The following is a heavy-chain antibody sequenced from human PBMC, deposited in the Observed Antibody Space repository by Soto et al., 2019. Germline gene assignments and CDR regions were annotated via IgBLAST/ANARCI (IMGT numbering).Heavy chain of an antibody. V-gene: IGHV5-10-1*01. Sequence: HGESLKISCKGSGYSFTSYWISWVRQMPGKGLEWMGRIDPSDSYTNYSPSFQGHVTISADKSISTAYLQWSSLKASDTAMYYCARLEYSSSTGEWYYYYGMDVWGQGTTVTVSS. CDR3: ARLEYSSSTGEWYYYYGMDV. J-gene: IGHJ6*02. CDR2: IDPSDSYT. CDR1: GYSFTSYW. D-gene: IGHD6-6*01.